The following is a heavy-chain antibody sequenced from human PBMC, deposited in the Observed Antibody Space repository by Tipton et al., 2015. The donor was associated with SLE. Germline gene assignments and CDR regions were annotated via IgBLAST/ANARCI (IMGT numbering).Heavy chain of an antibody. CDR2: IYYSGST. Sequence: GLVKPSETLSLICTVSGGSIGTFYWSWIRQPPGKGLEWIGYIYYSGSTNYNPSLKSRVTISVDTSKSQFSLNLSSVTAADSAGYYCARGAAEMATPFDYWGQGTLVTVSS. CDR1: GGSIGTFY. CDR3: ARGAAEMATPFDY. D-gene: IGHD5-24*01. V-gene: IGHV4-59*12. J-gene: IGHJ4*02.